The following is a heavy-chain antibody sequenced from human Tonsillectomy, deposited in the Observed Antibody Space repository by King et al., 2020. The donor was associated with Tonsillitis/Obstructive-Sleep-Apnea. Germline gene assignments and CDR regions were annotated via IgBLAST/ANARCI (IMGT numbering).Heavy chain of an antibody. CDR1: GYSFTDYW. CDR2: ISPGDSDT. Sequence: QLVQSGAEVKKPGESLKISCKGSGYSFTDYWIGWVRQMPEKGLEWMGIISPGDSDTRYSPSFQGHVTISADKSISTAYLQWSSLKASDTAMYYCARGDDSSGYYFGSFHYWGQGTLVTVSS. CDR3: ARGDDSSGYYFGSFHY. D-gene: IGHD3-22*01. V-gene: IGHV5-51*03. J-gene: IGHJ4*02.